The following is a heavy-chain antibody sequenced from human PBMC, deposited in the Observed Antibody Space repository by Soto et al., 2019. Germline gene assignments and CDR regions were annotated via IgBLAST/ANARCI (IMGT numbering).Heavy chain of an antibody. CDR2: INAGNGNT. J-gene: IGHJ6*03. V-gene: IGHV1-3*01. Sequence: QVPLVQSGAEVKKPGASVKVSCKASGYTFTSYAMHWVRQAPGQRLEWMGWINAGNGNTKYSQKFQGRVTITRDTSASTAYMELSSLRSEDTAVYYCARDQPVTSPRYYYYYMDVWGKGTTVTVSS. CDR1: GYTFTSYA. CDR3: ARDQPVTSPRYYYYYMDV. D-gene: IGHD4-4*01.